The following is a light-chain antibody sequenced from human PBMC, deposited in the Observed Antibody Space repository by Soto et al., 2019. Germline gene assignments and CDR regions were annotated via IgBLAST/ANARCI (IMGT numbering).Light chain of an antibody. Sequence: QSVLTQPASVSGSPGQSITIPCTGTSSDVGSYNPVSWYQQHPGKAPKLMIYEGSKRPSGVSNRFSGAKSGKTASRTISGFQAEDEAVYSCCLYVGSSTFVFGTGAKRTVL. CDR1: SSDVGSYNP. CDR2: EGS. CDR3: CLYVGSSTFV. J-gene: IGLJ1*01. V-gene: IGLV2-23*03.